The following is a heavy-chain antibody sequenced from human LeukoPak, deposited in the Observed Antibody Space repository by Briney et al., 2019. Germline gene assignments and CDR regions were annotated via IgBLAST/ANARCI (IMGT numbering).Heavy chain of an antibody. V-gene: IGHV3-23*01. CDR1: GFTVSAYA. D-gene: IGHD4-4*01. Sequence: GVSLRLSCAASGFTVSAYAMAWVRQAPGKGLEWVSTIYDDNTYYADSVKGRFAISTDNSKNTAYLQMNSLRVEDTALYYCARSVPDYTRFDFWGQGALVTVSS. J-gene: IGHJ4*02. CDR3: ARSVPDYTRFDF. CDR2: IYDDNT.